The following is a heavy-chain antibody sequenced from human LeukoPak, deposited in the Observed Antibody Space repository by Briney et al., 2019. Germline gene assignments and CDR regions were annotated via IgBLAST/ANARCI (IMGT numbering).Heavy chain of an antibody. D-gene: IGHD6-13*01. Sequence: SQTLSLTCTVSGGSISSNSYYWSWIRQPAGKGLEWIGRIYTSGSTNYNHSLKSRVSISVDTSKSQFSLNLSSVSAADTAVYYCARSWAGFEYWGQGTLVTVSS. CDR3: ARSWAGFEY. CDR2: IYTSGST. V-gene: IGHV4-61*02. CDR1: GGSISSNSYY. J-gene: IGHJ4*02.